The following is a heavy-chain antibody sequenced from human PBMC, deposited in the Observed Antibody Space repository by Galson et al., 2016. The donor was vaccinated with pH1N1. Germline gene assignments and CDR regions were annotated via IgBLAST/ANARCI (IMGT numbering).Heavy chain of an antibody. CDR2: IYWDDDK. CDR3: AHREVMITNAFDV. J-gene: IGHJ3*01. CDR1: GFSISSSGMG. V-gene: IGHV2-5*02. D-gene: IGHD3-16*01. Sequence: PALVTPTQTLTLTCTFSGFSISSSGMGVGWIRQPPGKALEWLAVIYWDDDKRYSPSLKSRLTITKDTSKNHVVLTMTNMDPMDTATYYCAHREVMITNAFDVWGPGTKVTVSS.